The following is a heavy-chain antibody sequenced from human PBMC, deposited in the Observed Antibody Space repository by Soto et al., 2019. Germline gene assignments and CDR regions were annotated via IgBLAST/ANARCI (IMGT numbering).Heavy chain of an antibody. CDR2: ISYDGSNK. CDR3: AKDLGRGPYYDFWSGPFDY. CDR1: GFTFSSYG. Sequence: GSLRLSCAASGFTFSSYGMHWVRQAPGKGLEWVAVISYDGSNKYYADSVKGRFTISRDNSKNTLYLQMNSLRAEDTAVYYCAKDLGRGPYYDFWSGPFDYWGQGTLVTVSS. V-gene: IGHV3-30*18. J-gene: IGHJ4*02. D-gene: IGHD3-3*01.